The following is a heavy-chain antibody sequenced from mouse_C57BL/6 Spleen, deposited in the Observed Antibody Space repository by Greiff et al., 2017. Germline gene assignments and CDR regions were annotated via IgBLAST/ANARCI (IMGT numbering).Heavy chain of an antibody. CDR2: IYPRDGST. Sequence: VQLVESDAELVKPGASVKISCKVSGYTFTDHTIHWMKQRPAQGLEWIGYIYPRDGSTKYNEKFKGKATLTADKSSSTAYMQLNSLTSEDSAVYVCARRGDGDFFAYWGQGTLVTVSA. CDR1: GYTFTDHT. J-gene: IGHJ3*01. V-gene: IGHV1-78*01. D-gene: IGHD2-13*01. CDR3: ARRGDGDFFAY.